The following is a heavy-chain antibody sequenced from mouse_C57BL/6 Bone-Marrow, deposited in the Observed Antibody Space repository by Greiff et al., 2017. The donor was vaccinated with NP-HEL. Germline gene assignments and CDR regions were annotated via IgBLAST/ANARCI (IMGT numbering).Heavy chain of an antibody. V-gene: IGHV1-82*01. Sequence: QVQLQQSGPELVKPGASVKISCKASGYAFSSSWMNWVKQRPGKGLEWIGRIYPGDGDTNYNGKFKGKATLTADKSSSTAYMQLSSLTSEESAVYFCANYGNYHYFDYWGQGTTLTVSS. CDR2: IYPGDGDT. J-gene: IGHJ2*01. D-gene: IGHD2-1*01. CDR1: GYAFSSSW. CDR3: ANYGNYHYFDY.